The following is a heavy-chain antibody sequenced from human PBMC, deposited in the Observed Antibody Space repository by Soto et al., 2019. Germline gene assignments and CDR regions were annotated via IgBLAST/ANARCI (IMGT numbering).Heavy chain of an antibody. V-gene: IGHV3-23*01. J-gene: IGHJ4*02. Sequence: EVQLLESGGGLVQPGGSLRLSCSASGFSFRDYSMSWVRQAPGKGLEWVSAISGSSFSTFYADSVKGRFTISRDNSKNTVYLHINDLRADDTALYYCAKCFQWVRDYTNYGNYFFDYWGQGTLVTVSS. CDR1: GFSFRDYS. CDR2: ISGSSFST. D-gene: IGHD4-4*01. CDR3: AKCFQWVRDYTNYGNYFFDY.